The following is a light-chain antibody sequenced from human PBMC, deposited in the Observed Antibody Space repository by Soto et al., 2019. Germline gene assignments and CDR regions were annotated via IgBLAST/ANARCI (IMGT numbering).Light chain of an antibody. V-gene: IGLV1-40*01. Sequence: QSVLTQPPSVSGAPGQRVTISCTGSSSNIGAGYDVHRYQKLPGTAPKLLIYGNSNRPSGVPDRFSGSKSGTSASLAITGLQAEDEADYYCQSYDSSLSGSRVFGGGTKVTVL. CDR1: SSNIGAGYD. CDR3: QSYDSSLSGSRV. J-gene: IGLJ3*02. CDR2: GNS.